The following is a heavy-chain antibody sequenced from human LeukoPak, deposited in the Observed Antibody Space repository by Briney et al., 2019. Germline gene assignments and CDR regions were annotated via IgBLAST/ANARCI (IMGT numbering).Heavy chain of an antibody. CDR3: ARAHDSSGTLGY. J-gene: IGHJ4*02. D-gene: IGHD3-22*01. Sequence: ASVKVSCKASGYTFTGYYMHWVRRAPGQGLEWMGWINPNSGGTNYAQKFQGRVTMTRDTSISTAYMELSRLRSDDTAVYYCARAHDSSGTLGYWGQGTLVTVSS. V-gene: IGHV1-2*02. CDR2: INPNSGGT. CDR1: GYTFTGYY.